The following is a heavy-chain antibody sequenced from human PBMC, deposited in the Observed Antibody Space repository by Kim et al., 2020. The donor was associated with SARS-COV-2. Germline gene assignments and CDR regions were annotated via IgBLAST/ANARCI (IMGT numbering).Heavy chain of an antibody. Sequence: ASVKVSCKASGYTFINYVMHWVRQAPGQRLEWMGLISIGNDNTKYSQKFQGRVTITRDTSASTAYMELTSPRSEDTAIYYCARGSGWAFDYWGQGTLVTV. V-gene: IGHV1-3*04. D-gene: IGHD6-19*01. CDR2: ISIGNDNT. J-gene: IGHJ4*02. CDR3: ARGSGWAFDY. CDR1: GYTFINYV.